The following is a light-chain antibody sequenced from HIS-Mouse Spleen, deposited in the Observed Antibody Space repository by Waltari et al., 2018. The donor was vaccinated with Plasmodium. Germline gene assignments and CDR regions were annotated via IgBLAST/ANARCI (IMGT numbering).Light chain of an antibody. CDR3: QQYDNLPVT. Sequence: DIQMTQSPSSLSASVGDRVTITCQASQAISNYLNLYHKKPGKAPKLLLYDASNLETGVPSRFSGSGSGTDFTFTISSLQPEDIATYYCQQYDNLPVTFGQGTKLEIK. V-gene: IGKV1-33*01. CDR1: QAISNY. CDR2: DAS. J-gene: IGKJ2*01.